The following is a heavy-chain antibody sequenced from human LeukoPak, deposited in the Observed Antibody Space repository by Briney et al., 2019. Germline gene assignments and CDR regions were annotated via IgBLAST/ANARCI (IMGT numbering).Heavy chain of an antibody. CDR3: ARGSRYPTIGYFQH. J-gene: IGHJ1*01. CDR1: GGSISSYY. V-gene: IGHV4-59*12. D-gene: IGHD1-1*01. Sequence: SETLSLTCTVSGGSISSYYWSWIRQPPGKGLEWIGYIYYSGSTNYNPSLKSRVTISVDTSKNQFSLELSSVTAADTAVYYCARGSRYPTIGYFQHWGQGTLVTVSS. CDR2: IYYSGST.